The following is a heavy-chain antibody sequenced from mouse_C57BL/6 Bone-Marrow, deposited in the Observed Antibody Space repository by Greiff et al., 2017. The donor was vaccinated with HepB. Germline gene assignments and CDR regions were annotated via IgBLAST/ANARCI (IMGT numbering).Heavy chain of an antibody. J-gene: IGHJ3*01. CDR1: GFTFSDYY. V-gene: IGHV5-12*01. CDR3: ARQGSAY. CDR2: ISNGGGST. Sequence: LKESGGGLVQPGGSLKLSCAASGFTFSDYYMYWVRQTPEKRLEWVAYISNGGGSTYYPDTVKGRFTISRDNAKNTLYLQMSRLKSEDTAMYYCARQGSAYWGQGTLVTVSA.